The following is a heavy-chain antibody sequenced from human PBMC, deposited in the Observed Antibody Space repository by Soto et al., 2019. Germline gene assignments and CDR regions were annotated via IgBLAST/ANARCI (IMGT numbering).Heavy chain of an antibody. D-gene: IGHD3-3*01. CDR1: GFTFSSYA. V-gene: IGHV3-64D*08. J-gene: IGHJ4*02. Sequence: GGSLRLSCSASGFTFSSYAMHWVRQAPGKGLEYVSAISSNGGSTYYADSVKGRFTISRDNSKNTLYLQISSLRAEDTAVYYCASYDFWSGYPIDYWGQGTLVTVSS. CDR3: ASYDFWSGYPIDY. CDR2: ISSNGGST.